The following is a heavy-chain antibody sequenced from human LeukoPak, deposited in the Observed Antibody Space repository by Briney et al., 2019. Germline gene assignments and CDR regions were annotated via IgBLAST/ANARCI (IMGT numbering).Heavy chain of an antibody. CDR2: INHSGST. V-gene: IGHV4-39*07. CDR3: ARAPLGIIHFDY. J-gene: IGHJ4*02. CDR1: GGSISSGGYY. Sequence: PSETLSLTCTVSGGSISSGGYYWSWIRQPPGKGLEWIGEINHSGSTNYNPSLKSRVTISVDTSKNQFSLKLSSVTAADTAVYYCARAPLGIIHFDYWGQGTLVTVSS. D-gene: IGHD7-27*01.